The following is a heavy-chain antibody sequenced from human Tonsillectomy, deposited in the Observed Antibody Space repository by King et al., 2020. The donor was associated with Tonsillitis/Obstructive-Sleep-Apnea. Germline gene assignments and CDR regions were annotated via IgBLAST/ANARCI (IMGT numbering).Heavy chain of an antibody. CDR3: ASITTGDAFDI. CDR1: GGSISSSHYS. Sequence: QLQESGPGLVKPSETLSLTCTVSGGSISSSHYSWGWIRQPPGKGLEWIGTIYYSGNTYYNPSLESPLTTSVDTSKNQFSLKLSSVTAADTAVYFCASITTGDAFDIWGQATMVVVSS. V-gene: IGHV4-39*01. D-gene: IGHD3-9*01. CDR2: IYYSGNT. J-gene: IGHJ3*02.